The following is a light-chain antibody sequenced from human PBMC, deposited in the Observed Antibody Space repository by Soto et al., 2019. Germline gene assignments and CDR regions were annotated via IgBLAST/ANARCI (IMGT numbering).Light chain of an antibody. CDR3: QQYGGSPMYT. Sequence: EIVLTQSTGTLSLSPGERATLSCRASQSVSSSYLAWYQQKPGQAPRLLIHGASTRASGIPDRFTGSGSGTDFTLTIRRLEPEDFAVYYCQQYGGSPMYTFGQGTKLEIK. CDR1: QSVSSSY. J-gene: IGKJ2*01. V-gene: IGKV3-20*01. CDR2: GAS.